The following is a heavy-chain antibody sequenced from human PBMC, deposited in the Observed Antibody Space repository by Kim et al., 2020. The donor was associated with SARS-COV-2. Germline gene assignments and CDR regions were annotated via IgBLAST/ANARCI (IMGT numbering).Heavy chain of an antibody. CDR3: AKKRSGTRSDGSQFDS. CDR2: ISGDGSST. Sequence: GGSLRLSCEASGFTFDDYTMHWVRQPPGKGLEWVSLISGDGSSTYYADSVEGRFTISRDNSKDSLYLQMNSLRTEDTALYYCAKKRSGTRSDGSQFDSRGQGTLVTVSS. D-gene: IGHD5-18*01. V-gene: IGHV3-43*02. J-gene: IGHJ4*02. CDR1: GFTFDDYT.